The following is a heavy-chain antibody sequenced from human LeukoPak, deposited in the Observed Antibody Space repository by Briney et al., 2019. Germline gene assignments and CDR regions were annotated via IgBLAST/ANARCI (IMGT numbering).Heavy chain of an antibody. Sequence: SETLSLTCTVSGASISSYYWSWLRQPAGKGLEWIGRIYTSGSTNYNPSLKSRVTMSVDTSKNQFSLKLSSVTAADTAVYYCARGRKTGTIDYWGQGTLVTVSS. CDR2: IYTSGST. CDR1: GASISSYY. J-gene: IGHJ4*02. V-gene: IGHV4-4*07. D-gene: IGHD1-1*01. CDR3: ARGRKTGTIDY.